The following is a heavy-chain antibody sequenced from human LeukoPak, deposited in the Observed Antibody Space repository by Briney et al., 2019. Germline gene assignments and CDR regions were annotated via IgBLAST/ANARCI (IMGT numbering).Heavy chain of an antibody. CDR1: GFTFSGYG. J-gene: IGHJ3*02. CDR2: IRYNRRDK. D-gene: IGHD3-9*01. CDR3: AKDHPHAALSAIQTGLFDI. V-gene: IGHV3-30*02. Sequence: GGSLRLSCAASGFTFSGYGMHWVRQAPGKGLECVSFIRYNRRDKDYTDSVKGRFNIPRDNSKITLILQMNSLRAEDTAMYHCAKDHPHAALSAIQTGLFDIWGQGTMVTVSS.